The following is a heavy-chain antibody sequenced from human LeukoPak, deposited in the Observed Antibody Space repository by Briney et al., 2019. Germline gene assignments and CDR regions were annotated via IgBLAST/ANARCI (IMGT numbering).Heavy chain of an antibody. Sequence: SVKVSCKASGGTFSSYTISWVRQVPGQGLEWMGGIIPIFGTANYAQKFQGRVTITADKSTSTAYMELSSLRSEDTAVYYCARDLGQWLPPMGFDPWGQGTLVTVSS. CDR1: GGTFSSYT. CDR3: ARDLGQWLPPMGFDP. V-gene: IGHV1-69*06. J-gene: IGHJ5*02. CDR2: IIPIFGTA. D-gene: IGHD6-19*01.